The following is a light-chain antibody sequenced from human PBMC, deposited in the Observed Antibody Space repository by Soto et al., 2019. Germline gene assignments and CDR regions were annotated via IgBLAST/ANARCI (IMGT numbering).Light chain of an antibody. Sequence: EIVLTQSPATLSLSPGERATLSCRASQSVSSYLAWYQHKPGQAPRLLIYDASRRATGIPDRFSGSGSGTDFSLTISRLEPEDFAVYYCQQYGGSPWTFGQGTKVDIK. CDR3: QQYGGSPWT. V-gene: IGKV3-11*01. J-gene: IGKJ1*01. CDR1: QSVSSY. CDR2: DAS.